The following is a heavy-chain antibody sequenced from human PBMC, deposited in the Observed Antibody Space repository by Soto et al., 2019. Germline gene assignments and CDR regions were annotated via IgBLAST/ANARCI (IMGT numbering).Heavy chain of an antibody. V-gene: IGHV4-39*01. J-gene: IGHJ4*02. Sequence: PSDTLSLTCTVSGVSISSSSYYWGWIRQPPGKGLEWIGSIYYSGSTYYNPSLKSRVTLSVDTSKNQFSLKLSSVTAADTAVYYCVSQVVVTTRYFDYWRQGTLVTVSS. D-gene: IGHD3-22*01. CDR3: VSQVVVTTRYFDY. CDR1: GVSISSSSYY. CDR2: IYYSGST.